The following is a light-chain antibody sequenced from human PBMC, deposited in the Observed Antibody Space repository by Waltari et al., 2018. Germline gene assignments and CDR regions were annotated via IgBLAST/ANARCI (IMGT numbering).Light chain of an antibody. CDR2: GKN. V-gene: IGLV3-19*01. J-gene: IGLJ2*01. Sequence: SSELTQDPAVSVALGQTVRITCQGDSLRSYYASWYQQKPGQAPGLVIYGKNNRPSGIPDRISGSTEGNTASLTSSGAQAEDEAYYYCNSRDSSGNHVLFGGGTKLTVL. CDR3: NSRDSSGNHVL. CDR1: SLRSYY.